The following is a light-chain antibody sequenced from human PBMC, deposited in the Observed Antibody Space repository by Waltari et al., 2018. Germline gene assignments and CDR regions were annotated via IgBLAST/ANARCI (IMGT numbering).Light chain of an antibody. V-gene: IGLV3-19*01. CDR1: SLRTSY. Sequence: SSELTQGPDVSVALGQTVKITCQGDSLRTSYASWYQGKPGQAPVLVLFGKEKQPSRFPVRISGYSSRTTSSLTTTGAQAEDEADYYCHSRKGSDNQVVFGGWTKLTVL. J-gene: IGLJ3*02. CDR2: GKE. CDR3: HSRKGSDNQVV.